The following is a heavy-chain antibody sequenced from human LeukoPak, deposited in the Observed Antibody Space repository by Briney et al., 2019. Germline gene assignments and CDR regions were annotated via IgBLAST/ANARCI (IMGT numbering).Heavy chain of an antibody. CDR2: INHSGST. CDR1: GGSFSGYY. V-gene: IGHV4-34*01. CDR3: ARNYVLLWSRFDP. J-gene: IGHJ5*02. D-gene: IGHD3-10*01. Sequence: SETLSLTCAVYGGSFSGYYWSWIRRPPGKGLEWIGEINHSGSTNYNPSLKSRVTISVDTSKNQFSLKLSSVTAADTAVYYCARNYVLLWSRFDPWGQGTLVTVSS.